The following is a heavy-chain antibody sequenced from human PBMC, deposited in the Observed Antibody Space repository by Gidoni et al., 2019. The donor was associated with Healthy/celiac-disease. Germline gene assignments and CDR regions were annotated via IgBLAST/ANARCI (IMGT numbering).Heavy chain of an antibody. CDR2: ISYDGSNK. CDR3: ARDHGYSSSWLDY. J-gene: IGHJ4*02. D-gene: IGHD6-13*01. CDR1: GFTFSSSA. V-gene: IGHV3-30*04. Sequence: QVQLVESGGGVVQPGRSLRLSCAASGFTFSSSAMHWVRQAPGKWLEWVAVISYDGSNKYYADSVKGRFTISRDNSKNTLYLQMNSLRAEDTAVYYCARDHGYSSSWLDYWGQGTLVTVSS.